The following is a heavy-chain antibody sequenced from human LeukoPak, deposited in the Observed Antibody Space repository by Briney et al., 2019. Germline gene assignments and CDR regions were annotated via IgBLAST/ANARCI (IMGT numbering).Heavy chain of an antibody. V-gene: IGHV4-38-2*01. CDR1: GYSISSGYY. CDR3: ARVWNYAAGYPDC. Sequence: SETLSLTCAVSGYSISSGYYWGWTRQPPGKGLEWLGTIYQSGSTNYNPSLRSRISISVDTSRNQFSLTLRSVTAADTALYYCARVWNYAAGYPDCWGQGTLVTVSS. CDR2: IYQSGST. J-gene: IGHJ4*02. D-gene: IGHD1-7*01.